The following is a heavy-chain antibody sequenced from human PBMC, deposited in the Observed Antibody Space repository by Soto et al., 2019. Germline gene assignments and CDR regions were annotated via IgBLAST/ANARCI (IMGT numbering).Heavy chain of an antibody. D-gene: IGHD3-22*01. Sequence: GGSLRLSCAASGFTFSDYYMSWIRQAPGKGLEWVSYISSSGSIIYYADSVKGRFTISRDNAKNSLYLQMNSLRAEDTAVYYCAKSPGMYYYDSSGYYHYDYWGQGTLVTVSS. V-gene: IGHV3-11*01. CDR1: GFTFSDYY. CDR3: AKSPGMYYYDSSGYYHYDY. J-gene: IGHJ4*02. CDR2: ISSSGSII.